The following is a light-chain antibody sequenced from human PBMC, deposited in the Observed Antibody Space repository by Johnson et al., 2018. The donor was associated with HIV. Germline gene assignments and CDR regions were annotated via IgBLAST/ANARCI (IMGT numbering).Light chain of an antibody. CDR2: DNN. CDR3: ATWDTSLSTGGV. V-gene: IGLV1-51*01. CDR1: SSNVGSNS. J-gene: IGLJ1*01. Sequence: QFVLTQPPSVSAAPGQKVTISCSGSSSNVGSNSVSWYRHFPETAPKLLIYDNNKRPSGIPDRFSGSKSGTSATLGITGLQTGDEADYYCATWDTSLSTGGVFGTGTKVTVL.